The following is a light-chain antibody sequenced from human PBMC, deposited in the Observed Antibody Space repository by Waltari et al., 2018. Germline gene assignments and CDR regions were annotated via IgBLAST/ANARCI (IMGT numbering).Light chain of an antibody. Sequence: QSVLTQPPSVSGAPGQRVTISCTGSSSNIGAGYDVHWYQQLPGTAPKVLIYGNSNRPSGVPDRCSGSKAGTSASLAITGLQAEDEADYYCQSYDSSLSGSVFGGGTKVTVL. J-gene: IGLJ3*02. CDR3: QSYDSSLSGSV. CDR1: SSNIGAGYD. V-gene: IGLV1-40*01. CDR2: GNS.